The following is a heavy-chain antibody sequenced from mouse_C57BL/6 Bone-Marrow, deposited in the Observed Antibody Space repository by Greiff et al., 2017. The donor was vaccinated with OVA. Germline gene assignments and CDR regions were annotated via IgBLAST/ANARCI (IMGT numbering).Heavy chain of an antibody. V-gene: IGHV5-4*01. J-gene: IGHJ3*01. D-gene: IGHD1-1*01. Sequence: EVNVVESGGGLVKPGGSLKLSCAASGFTFSSYAMSWVRQTPEKRLEWVATISDGGSYTYYPDNVKGRFTISRDNAKNNLYLQMSHLKSEDTAMYYCARDRIPLLLQAWCAYWGQGTLVTVSA. CDR1: GFTFSSYA. CDR3: ARDRIPLLLQAWCAY. CDR2: ISDGGSYT.